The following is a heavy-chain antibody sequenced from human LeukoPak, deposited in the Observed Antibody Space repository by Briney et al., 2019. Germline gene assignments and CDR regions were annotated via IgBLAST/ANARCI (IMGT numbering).Heavy chain of an antibody. CDR1: GYTFTSYG. J-gene: IGHJ3*02. CDR2: ISAYNGNT. D-gene: IGHD2-21*01. CDR3: ARAVDSVVAFDI. V-gene: IGHV1-18*01. Sequence: AASVKVSCKASGYTFTSYGISWVRQAPGQGLEWMGWISAYNGNTNYAQELQGRVTMTTDTSTSTAYMELRSLRSDDTAVYYCARAVDSVVAFDIWGQGTMVTVSS.